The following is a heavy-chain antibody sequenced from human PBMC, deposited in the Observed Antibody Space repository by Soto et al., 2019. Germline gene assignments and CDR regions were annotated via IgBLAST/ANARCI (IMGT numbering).Heavy chain of an antibody. CDR2: AYYISQWYY. Sequence: PSHTLSLPCAISGYSVSSNSAASNFIIQSPSRGLEWLVRAYYISQWYYDSAVSVRSRITVIPDTSKNQFSLKLNSVTPEDTAVYYCTKQKGDSRTYNGMDVWGQGTTVTVSS. CDR1: GYSVSSNSAA. J-gene: IGHJ6*02. V-gene: IGHV6-1*01. D-gene: IGHD2-21*02. CDR3: TKQKGDSRTYNGMDV.